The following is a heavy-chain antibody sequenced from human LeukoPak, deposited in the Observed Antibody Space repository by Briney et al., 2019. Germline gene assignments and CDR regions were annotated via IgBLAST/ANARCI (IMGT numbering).Heavy chain of an antibody. CDR2: ISRSGGST. CDR1: GFTFSSYD. D-gene: IGHD4-17*01. V-gene: IGHV3-23*01. Sequence: GRSLRLSCAASGFTFSSYDMYWVRQAPGKGLECVSSISRSGGSTYYADSVKGRFTISRDNSKNTLYLQMSSLRADDTAVYYCSKKGQSEDYGKPGWGQGTLVTVSS. J-gene: IGHJ4*02. CDR3: SKKGQSEDYGKPG.